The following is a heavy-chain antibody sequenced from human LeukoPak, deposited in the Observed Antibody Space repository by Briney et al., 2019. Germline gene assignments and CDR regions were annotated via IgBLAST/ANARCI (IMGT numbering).Heavy chain of an antibody. CDR3: ARDPSGEDS. V-gene: IGHV3-21*01. CDR2: IAGGGDYM. J-gene: IGHJ5*02. CDR1: GFTFSDYH. Sequence: GGSLRFSCAASGFTFSDYHMNWVRQAPGKGLEWISSIAGGGDYMYYADSVKGRFTISRDNAKNSLYLQMNSLRAEDTAVYYCARDPSGEDSWGQGTLVTVSS. D-gene: IGHD1-14*01.